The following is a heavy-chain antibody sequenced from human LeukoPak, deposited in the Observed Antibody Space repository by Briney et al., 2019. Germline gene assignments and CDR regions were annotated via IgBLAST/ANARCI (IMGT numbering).Heavy chain of an antibody. CDR2: ISWNSGSI. CDR3: AKDGQVGY. CDR1: GFTFTSYS. V-gene: IGHV3-9*01. Sequence: GGSLRLSCAASGFTFTSYSMNWVRQAPGKGLEWVSGISWNSGSIGYADSVKGRFTISRDNAKNSLYLQMNSLRAEDTALYYCAKDGQVGYWGQGTLVTVSS. J-gene: IGHJ4*02.